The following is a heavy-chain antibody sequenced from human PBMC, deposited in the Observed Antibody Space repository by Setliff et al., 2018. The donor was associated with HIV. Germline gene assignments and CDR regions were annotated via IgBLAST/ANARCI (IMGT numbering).Heavy chain of an antibody. CDR1: GGSISSHNYY. D-gene: IGHD4-17*01. J-gene: IGHJ3*02. CDR2: IYYSGTT. Sequence: SETLSLTCTVSGGSISSHNYYWAWIRQPPGKGLEWIGTIYYSGTTHYNPSLNSRVIISVDTSKNQFSLRLNSVTAADTAVYYCARHSLGNIGDYIRIGAIDIWGQGTMVTVSS. V-gene: IGHV4-39*01. CDR3: ARHSLGNIGDYIRIGAIDI.